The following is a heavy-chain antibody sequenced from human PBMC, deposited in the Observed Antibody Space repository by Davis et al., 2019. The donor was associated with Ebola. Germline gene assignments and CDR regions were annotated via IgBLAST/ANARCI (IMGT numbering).Heavy chain of an antibody. Sequence: SVKVSCKASGGTFSSYAISWVRQAPGQGLEWMGRIIPILGIANYAQKFQGRVTITADKSTSTAYMELSSLRSEDTAVYYCARDADSSGRGMDVWGQGTTVTVSS. D-gene: IGHD3-22*01. CDR1: GGTFSSYA. V-gene: IGHV1-69*04. CDR2: IIPILGIA. CDR3: ARDADSSGRGMDV. J-gene: IGHJ6*02.